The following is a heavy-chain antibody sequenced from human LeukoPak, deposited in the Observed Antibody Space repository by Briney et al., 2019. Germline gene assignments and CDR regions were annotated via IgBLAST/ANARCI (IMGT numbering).Heavy chain of an antibody. CDR1: GYTFTGYY. V-gene: IGHV1-2*02. CDR3: ARDGGYSGSYSGFTY. J-gene: IGHJ4*02. CDR2: INPNSGGT. Sequence: ASVKVSCKASGYTFTGYYMHWVRQAPGQGLEWMGWINPNSGGTNYAQKLQGRVTMTRDTSISTAYMELRRLRSDDTAVYYCARDGGYSGSYSGFTYWGQGTLVTVSS. D-gene: IGHD1-26*01.